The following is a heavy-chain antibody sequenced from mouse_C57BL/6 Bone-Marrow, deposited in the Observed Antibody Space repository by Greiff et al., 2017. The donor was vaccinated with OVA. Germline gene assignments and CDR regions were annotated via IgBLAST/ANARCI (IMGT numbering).Heavy chain of an antibody. Sequence: VQLKESGPELVKPGASVKISCKASGYSFTDYNMNWVKQSNGKSLEWIGVINPNYGTTSYNQKFKGKATLTVDQSSSTAYMQLNSLTSEDSAVYYCARGRYSNYSPWFAYWGQGTLVTVSA. J-gene: IGHJ3*01. CDR2: INPNYGTT. CDR1: GYSFTDYN. D-gene: IGHD2-5*01. V-gene: IGHV1-39*01. CDR3: ARGRYSNYSPWFAY.